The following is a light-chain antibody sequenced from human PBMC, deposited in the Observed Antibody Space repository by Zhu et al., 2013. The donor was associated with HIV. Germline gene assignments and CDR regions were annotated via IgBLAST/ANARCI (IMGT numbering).Light chain of an antibody. V-gene: IGKV3-15*01. Sequence: EIVLTQSPATLSVSPGERATLSCRASQSVRSNVAWYQQKPGHAPRLLIYGASTRATSIPDRFSGSGSGTEFTLTINSPQSEDSGIYYCQQYDKWPPVTFGQGTRLQIK. CDR3: QQYDKWPPVT. CDR1: QSVRSN. J-gene: IGKJ5*01. CDR2: GAS.